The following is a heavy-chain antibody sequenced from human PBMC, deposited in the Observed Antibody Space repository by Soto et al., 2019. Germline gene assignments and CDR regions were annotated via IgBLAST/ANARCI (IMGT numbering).Heavy chain of an antibody. D-gene: IGHD6-19*01. J-gene: IGHJ4*02. V-gene: IGHV5-51*01. CDR1: GYRFSNSW. CDR3: ARHDAYSSSDF. CDR2: IYPGDSDS. Sequence: GKALKISCKGSGYRFSNSWNASVRQMPGKGLEWMGIIYPGDSDSRYSPSFQGQVSISADKSINTAYLQWSSLKASDTAMYYCARHDAYSSSDFWGQGTLVTVSS.